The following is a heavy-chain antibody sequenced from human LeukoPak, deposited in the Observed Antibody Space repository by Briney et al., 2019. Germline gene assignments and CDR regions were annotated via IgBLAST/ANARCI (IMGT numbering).Heavy chain of an antibody. Sequence: SSETLSLTCTVSGGSISRSSYYWGWIRQPPGKGLEWIGSIYYSGSTYYNPSLKSRVTISVDTSKNQFSLKLSSVTAADTAVYYCARHRYYYRSGSYYGAPYYMDVWGKGTTVTISS. J-gene: IGHJ6*03. CDR3: ARHRYYYRSGSYYGAPYYMDV. D-gene: IGHD3-10*01. V-gene: IGHV4-39*01. CDR1: GGSISRSSYY. CDR2: IYYSGST.